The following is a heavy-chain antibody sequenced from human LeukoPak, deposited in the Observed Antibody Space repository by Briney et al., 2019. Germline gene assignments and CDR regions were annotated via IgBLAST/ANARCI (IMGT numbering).Heavy chain of an antibody. CDR3: TTGGGVLRFL. CDR2: IKSKTDGETI. D-gene: IGHD3-3*01. V-gene: IGHV3-15*01. Sequence: NPGGSLRLSCTVSGLDFSKAWFSWVRQVPGKGLEWVARIKSKTDGETIDYAAPVRGRFTISRDDSQNTLYLEMKSLKTEDTAVYYCTTGGGVLRFLGGQGTLVTVSS. CDR1: GLDFSKAW. J-gene: IGHJ4*02.